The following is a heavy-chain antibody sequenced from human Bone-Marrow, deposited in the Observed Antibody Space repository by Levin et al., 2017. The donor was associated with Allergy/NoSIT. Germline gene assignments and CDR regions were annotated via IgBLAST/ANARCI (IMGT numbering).Heavy chain of an antibody. J-gene: IGHJ6*02. CDR3: ARDIGYEATFYGLDV. CDR2: IWYSGSRQ. CDR1: GFTFTSYG. Sequence: GGSLRLSCAASGFTFTSYGMHWVRQAPGKGLEWVAVIWYSGSRQYYGESVKGRFTVSRDSSKNTLFLQMNNLTVEDTAVYFCARDIGYEATFYGLDVWGQGTTVTVSS. V-gene: IGHV3-33*01. D-gene: IGHD5-12*01.